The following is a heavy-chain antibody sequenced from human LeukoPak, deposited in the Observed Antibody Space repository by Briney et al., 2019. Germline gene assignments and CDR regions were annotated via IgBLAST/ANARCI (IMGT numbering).Heavy chain of an antibody. J-gene: IGHJ4*02. V-gene: IGHV4-59*08. CDR3: ARGTVQMGMGERYFDN. CDR2: IYYSGST. CDR1: GGSISSYY. D-gene: IGHD1-1*01. Sequence: PSETLSLTCTVSGGSISSYYWSWIRQPPGKGLEWIGYIYYSGSTNYNPSLKSRVIMSVDTSKNQFSLNLSFVTAADTAVYYCARGTVQMGMGERYFDNWGQGTLVTVSP.